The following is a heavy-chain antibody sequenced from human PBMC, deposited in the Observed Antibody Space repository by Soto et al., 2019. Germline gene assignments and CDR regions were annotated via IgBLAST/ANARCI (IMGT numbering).Heavy chain of an antibody. CDR2: IKEDGSEK. J-gene: IGHJ4*02. CDR1: GVTFSSYW. D-gene: IGHD3-16*02. V-gene: IGHV3-7*02. Sequence: GGSLRLSCAASGVTFSSYWMTWVRQAPGKGLEWVANIKEDGSEKYYVDSVKGRFTISRDNAKNALYLQMNSLRAEDTAVYYCARGSSAYSYRSPTFDYWGQGTLVTVSS. CDR3: ARGSSAYSYRSPTFDY.